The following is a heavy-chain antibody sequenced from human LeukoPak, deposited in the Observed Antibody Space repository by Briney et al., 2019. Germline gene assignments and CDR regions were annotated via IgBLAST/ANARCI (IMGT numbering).Heavy chain of an antibody. V-gene: IGHV3-43*02. J-gene: IGHJ6*02. CDR2: ITADGGSI. Sequence: GGSLRLSCSASGFTFDDFAMHWVRQAPGKGLEWVSLITADGGSIYYIDSVRGRFTISRDNSANSLYLQMNSLRDEDTALYYCAKVKVSDYHYYAMDVWGQGTTVTVSS. CDR3: AKVKVSDYHYYAMDV. CDR1: GFTFDDFA.